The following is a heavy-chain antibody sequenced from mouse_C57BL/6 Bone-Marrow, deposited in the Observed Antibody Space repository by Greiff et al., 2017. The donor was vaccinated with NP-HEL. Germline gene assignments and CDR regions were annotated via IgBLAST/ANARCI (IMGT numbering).Heavy chain of an antibody. CDR2: IDPSDSST. CDR1: GYTFTSYW. D-gene: IGHD2-5*01. V-gene: IGHV1-69*01. CDR3: ARSSADDSNYVYYYAMDY. Sequence: QVQLQQPGAELVMPGASVKLSCKASGYTFTSYWMHWVKQRPGQGLEWIGEIDPSDSSTNYNQKFKGKSTLTVDKSSSTAYMQLSSLTSEDSAVYDCARSSADDSNYVYYYAMDYWGQGTAVTVSA. J-gene: IGHJ4*01.